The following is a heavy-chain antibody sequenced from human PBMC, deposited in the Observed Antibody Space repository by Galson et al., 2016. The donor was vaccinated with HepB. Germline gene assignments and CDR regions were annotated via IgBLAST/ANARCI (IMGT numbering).Heavy chain of an antibody. CDR2: INHSGST. V-gene: IGHV4-34*01. Sequence: SETLSLTCAVYGGSFSGYYWSWIRQPPGKGLEWIGEINHSGSTNYNPSLKSRVTISVDTSKNQFSLKLSSVTAADTAVYYCARKAGAFGYWGPGTLVTVSS. CDR1: GGSFSGYY. D-gene: IGHD3-10*01. CDR3: ARKAGAFGY. J-gene: IGHJ4*02.